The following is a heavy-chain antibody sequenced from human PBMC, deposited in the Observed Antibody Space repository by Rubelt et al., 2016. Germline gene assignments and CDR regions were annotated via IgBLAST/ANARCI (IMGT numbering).Heavy chain of an antibody. CDR3: ARRGTTVTTYFDY. CDR2: ISSSSSTI. J-gene: IGHJ4*02. D-gene: IGHD4-17*01. V-gene: IGHV3-48*02. Sequence: PGKGLEWVSYISSSSSTIYYADSVKGRFTISRDNAKNSLYLQMNSLRDEDTAVYYCARRGTTVTTYFDYWGQGTLVTVSS.